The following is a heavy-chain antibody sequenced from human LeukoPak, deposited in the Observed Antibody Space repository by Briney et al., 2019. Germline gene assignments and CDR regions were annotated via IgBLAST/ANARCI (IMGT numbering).Heavy chain of an antibody. D-gene: IGHD1-20*01. CDR2: IVVRSGNT. V-gene: IGHV1-58*02. CDR3: AAFDNWNDVDY. Sequence: GASVKVSCKASGFTFTSSAMQWVRQARGQRLEWIGWIVVRSGNTNYAQKFQERVTITRDMSTSTAYMELSSLRSEDTAVYYCAAFDNWNDVDYWGQGTLVTVSS. J-gene: IGHJ4*02. CDR1: GFTFTSSA.